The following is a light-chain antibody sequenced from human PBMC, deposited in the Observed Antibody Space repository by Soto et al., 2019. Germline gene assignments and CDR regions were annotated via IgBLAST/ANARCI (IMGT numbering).Light chain of an antibody. CDR2: GAS. CDR3: QQYDSSPWT. J-gene: IGKJ1*01. Sequence: EIVLTQSPGTLSLSPGEGATLSCRASQSVSSSYLAWYQQKPGQAPRLLIYGASSRATGIPDRFSGGGSGTDFTLTISRLEPEDVAVYYCQQYDSSPWTFGQGTKVEIK. V-gene: IGKV3-20*01. CDR1: QSVSSSY.